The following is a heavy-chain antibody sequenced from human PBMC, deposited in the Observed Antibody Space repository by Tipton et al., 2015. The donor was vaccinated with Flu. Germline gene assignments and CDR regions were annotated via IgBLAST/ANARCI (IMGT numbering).Heavy chain of an antibody. CDR1: GYSIRSSNYY. Sequence: TLSLTCVVSGYSIRSSNYYWGWIRQPPGKGLEWIGNTFHSGNTYHNPSLKSRVTISVDTSKNQFSLKLSPVTAADTAVYYCARRDYSNYVSEPKNWFHPWGQGTLVTVSS. CDR3: ARRDYSNYVSEPKNWFHP. D-gene: IGHD4-11*01. V-gene: IGHV4-38-2*01. J-gene: IGHJ5*02. CDR2: TFHSGNT.